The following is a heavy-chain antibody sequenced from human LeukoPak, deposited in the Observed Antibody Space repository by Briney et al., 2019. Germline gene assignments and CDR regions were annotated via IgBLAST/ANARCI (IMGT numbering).Heavy chain of an antibody. CDR3: ARGGSDY. V-gene: IGHV3-23*01. J-gene: IGHJ4*02. Sequence: PGGSLRLSCAPSGFTFSTYGMSWVRQAPGKGLEWVSGISGSGGSTNYAYSVKGRFTISRDNSKNTLYLQMNSLRAEDTAVYYCARGGSDYWGQGTLVTVSS. CDR1: GFTFSTYG. CDR2: ISGSGGST.